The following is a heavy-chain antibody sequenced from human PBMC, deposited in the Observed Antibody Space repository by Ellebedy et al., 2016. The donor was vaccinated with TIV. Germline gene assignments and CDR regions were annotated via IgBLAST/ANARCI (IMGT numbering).Heavy chain of an antibody. CDR2: IYYSGST. D-gene: IGHD3-3*01. Sequence: SETLSLXCTVSGGSISSYYWSWIRQLPGKGLEWIGYIYYSGSTNYNPSLKSRVTISVDTSKNQFSLKLSSVTAADTAVYYCASRAIFGMGIDAFDIWGQGTMVTVSS. CDR1: GGSISSYY. V-gene: IGHV4-59*01. J-gene: IGHJ3*02. CDR3: ASRAIFGMGIDAFDI.